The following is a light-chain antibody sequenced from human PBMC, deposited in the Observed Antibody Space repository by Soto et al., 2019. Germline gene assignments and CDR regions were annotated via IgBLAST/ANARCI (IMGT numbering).Light chain of an antibody. Sequence: DVPMTHSPPTLPASLGDRITITCRASQGVSSWLAWYQLKPGKAPKLLIYKTSTLQSGVPSRFSGSGSGTEFTLTISSLQPDDFATYYCQHYNSYSEAFGQGTKVDIK. CDR2: KTS. J-gene: IGKJ1*01. CDR3: QHYNSYSEA. V-gene: IGKV1-5*03. CDR1: QGVSSW.